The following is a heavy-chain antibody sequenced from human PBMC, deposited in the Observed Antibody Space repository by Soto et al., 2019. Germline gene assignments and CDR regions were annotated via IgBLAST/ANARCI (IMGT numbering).Heavy chain of an antibody. CDR2: THYSGDT. CDR1: GGSISSSSYY. Sequence: SETLSLTCTVSGGSISSSSYYWGWIRQPPGKGLEWTGSTHYSGDTYYNPSLNSRVIISVDTSKNQISLKLTSVTAADTAVYYCARERPDGARLDPWGKGTLVTVSS. CDR3: ARERPDGARLDP. V-gene: IGHV4-39*02. J-gene: IGHJ5*02. D-gene: IGHD6-6*01.